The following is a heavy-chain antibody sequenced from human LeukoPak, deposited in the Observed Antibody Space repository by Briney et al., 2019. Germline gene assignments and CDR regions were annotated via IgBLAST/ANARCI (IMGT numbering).Heavy chain of an antibody. V-gene: IGHV1-2*06. J-gene: IGHJ3*01. Sequence: ASVKVSCKASGYTFTDYYMHWVRQAPGQGLEWMGRFDPYNGGISYAQKFQGRVTITRDTSVSTDYMELSSLTSDDTAMYYCAGGGGSYGDVWGQGTMVAVSS. CDR2: FDPYNGGI. CDR1: GYTFTDYY. D-gene: IGHD1-26*01. CDR3: AGGGGSYGDV.